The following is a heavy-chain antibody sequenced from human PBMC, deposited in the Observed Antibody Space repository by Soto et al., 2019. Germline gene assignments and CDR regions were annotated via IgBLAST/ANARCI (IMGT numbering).Heavy chain of an antibody. J-gene: IGHJ5*02. D-gene: IGHD3-9*01. V-gene: IGHV1-69*13. CDR3: ARLDPCFDP. CDR2: IIPIFGTA. Sequence: ASVKVSCNASGGTFSSYAISWVRQAPGQGLEWMGGIIPIFGTANYAQKFQGRVAITADESTSTAYMELSSLRSEDTAVYYCARLDPCFDPWGQGTLVTVSS. CDR1: GGTFSSYA.